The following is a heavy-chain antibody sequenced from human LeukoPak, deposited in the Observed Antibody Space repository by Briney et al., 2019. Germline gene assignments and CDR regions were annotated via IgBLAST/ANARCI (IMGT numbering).Heavy chain of an antibody. Sequence: SQTLSLTCTVSGGSISSGDYYWSWIRQPPGKGLEWIGYIYYSGSTYYNPSLKSRVTIPVDTSKNQFSLKLSSVTAADTAVYYCATLPLDLLYYDPWGQGTLVTVSS. CDR3: ATLPLDLLYYDP. J-gene: IGHJ5*02. CDR2: IYYSGST. V-gene: IGHV4-30-4*01. D-gene: IGHD2-8*01. CDR1: GGSISSGDYY.